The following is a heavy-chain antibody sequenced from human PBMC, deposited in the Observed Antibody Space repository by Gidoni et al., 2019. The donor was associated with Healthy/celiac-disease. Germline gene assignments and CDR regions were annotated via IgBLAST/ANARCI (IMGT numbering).Heavy chain of an antibody. CDR3: ARQGGYCSSTSCYANPYWFDP. J-gene: IGHJ5*02. V-gene: IGHV4-39*01. CDR1: GGSISSSSYY. CDR2: IYYSGST. Sequence: QLPLQESGPGLVKPSETLSLTCTVSGGSISSSSYYWGWIRQPPGKGREWIGSIYYSGSTYYNPSLKSRVTISVDTSKNQFSLKLSSVTAADTAVYYCARQGGYCSSTSCYANPYWFDPWGQGTLVTVSS. D-gene: IGHD2-2*01.